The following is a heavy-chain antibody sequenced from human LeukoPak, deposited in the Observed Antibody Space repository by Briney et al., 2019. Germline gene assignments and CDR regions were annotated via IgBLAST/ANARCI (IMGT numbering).Heavy chain of an antibody. Sequence: GESLRLSCAASGFTFSSYGMHWVRQAPGKGLEWVAVISYDGSNTYYADSVKGRFTISRDNSKNMLYLQMNSLRAEDTAVYYCAKPYYYGSRSNMDYWGQGTLVTVAS. CDR2: ISYDGSNT. J-gene: IGHJ4*02. V-gene: IGHV3-30*18. D-gene: IGHD3-10*01. CDR3: AKPYYYGSRSNMDY. CDR1: GFTFSSYG.